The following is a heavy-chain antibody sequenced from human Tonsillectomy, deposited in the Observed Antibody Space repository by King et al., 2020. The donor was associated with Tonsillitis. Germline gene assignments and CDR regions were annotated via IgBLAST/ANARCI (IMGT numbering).Heavy chain of an antibody. CDR2: INPNSGGA. J-gene: IGHJ4*02. Sequence: QLVQSVAEVKKPGASVKVSCKASGYTFTGYYMHWVRQAPGQGLEWMGWINPNSGGANYAQKFQGRVTMTRDTSLSTAYMELSRLRSDDTAVYYCARDALQLADISDCWGQGTLVTVSS. CDR3: ARDALQLADISDC. CDR1: GYTFTGYY. D-gene: IGHD5-24*01. V-gene: IGHV1-2*02.